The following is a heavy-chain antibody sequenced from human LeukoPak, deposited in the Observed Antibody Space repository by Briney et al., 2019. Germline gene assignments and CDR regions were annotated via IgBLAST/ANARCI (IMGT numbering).Heavy chain of an antibody. CDR1: GYTFTSYG. D-gene: IGHD3-9*01. CDR3: ARDIPVELTYDIPSGYMDV. J-gene: IGHJ6*03. CDR2: ISAYNGNT. V-gene: IGHV1-18*01. Sequence: GASVKVSCKASGYTFTSYGISWVRQAPGQGLEWMGWISAYNGNTNYAQKLQGRVTMTTDTSTSTAYMELRNLRSDDTAVYYCARDIPVELTYDIPSGYMDVWGKGTTVTISS.